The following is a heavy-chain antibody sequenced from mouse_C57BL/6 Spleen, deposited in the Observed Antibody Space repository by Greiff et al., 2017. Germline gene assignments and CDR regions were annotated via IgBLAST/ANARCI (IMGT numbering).Heavy chain of an antibody. J-gene: IGHJ2*01. CDR2: INPNNGGT. CDR3: ARRGLITTVVEYYFDY. CDR1: GYTFTDYN. Sequence: EVQLVESGPELVKPGASVKMSCKASGYTFTDYNMHWVKQSHGKSLEWIGYINPNNGGTSYNQKFKGKATLTVNKSSSTAYMEHRSLTSEDSAVYYCARRGLITTVVEYYFDYWGQGTTLTVSS. D-gene: IGHD1-1*01. V-gene: IGHV1-22*01.